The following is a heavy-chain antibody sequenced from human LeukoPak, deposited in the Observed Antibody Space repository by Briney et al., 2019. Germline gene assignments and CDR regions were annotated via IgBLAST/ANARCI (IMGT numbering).Heavy chain of an antibody. CDR3: ATGIAAAGVSFDY. Sequence: GESLKISCKGGGYSFTNYWIVWVRQMPGKGLEWMGIIYPGDSDTRYSPSFQGQVTISADKSISTAYLQWSSLKASDTAMYYCATGIAAAGVSFDYWGQGTLVTVSS. D-gene: IGHD6-13*01. CDR2: IYPGDSDT. V-gene: IGHV5-51*01. CDR1: GYSFTNYW. J-gene: IGHJ4*02.